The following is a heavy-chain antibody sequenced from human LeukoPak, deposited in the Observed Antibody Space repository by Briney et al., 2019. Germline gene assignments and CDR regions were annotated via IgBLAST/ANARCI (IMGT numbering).Heavy chain of an antibody. Sequence: ASAKVSCTASGGTFSSYAISWVRQAPGQGLEWMGGIIPIFGTANYAQKFQGRVTITADESTSTAYTELSSLRSEDTAVYYCARGIYSSSWYSFFDYWGQGTLVTVSS. CDR1: GGTFSSYA. CDR2: IIPIFGTA. J-gene: IGHJ4*02. CDR3: ARGIYSSSWYSFFDY. D-gene: IGHD6-13*01. V-gene: IGHV1-69*01.